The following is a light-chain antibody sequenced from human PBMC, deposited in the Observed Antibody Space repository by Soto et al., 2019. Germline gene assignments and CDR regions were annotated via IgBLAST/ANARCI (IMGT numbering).Light chain of an antibody. Sequence: EIVMTQSPATLSVSPGEKATLSCRASQFMSNTLAWYQQKPGQAPRILIYGVSTRATGIPARFSGSGSGTEFTLTISSLQSEVSAVYSSQQYNKWPSPAYGGGTKVDIK. CDR1: QFMSNT. CDR3: QQYNKWPSPA. CDR2: GVS. J-gene: IGKJ4*01. V-gene: IGKV3-15*01.